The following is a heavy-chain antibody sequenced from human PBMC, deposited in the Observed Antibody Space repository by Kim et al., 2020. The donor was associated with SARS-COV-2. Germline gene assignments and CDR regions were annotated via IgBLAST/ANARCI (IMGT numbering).Heavy chain of an antibody. D-gene: IGHD3-10*01. CDR1: GFTFSTYW. V-gene: IGHV3-74*01. J-gene: IGHJ4*02. Sequence: LSLTCAASGFTFSTYWMHWVRQAPGKGLVWVSSINRDGSSAYYADFVKGRFTNSRDNARNSLYLQMNSLSVEDTAVYYCARDEGSFTMLRGYDSWGQGTLVTVSS. CDR3: ARDEGSFTMLRGYDS. CDR2: INRDGSSA.